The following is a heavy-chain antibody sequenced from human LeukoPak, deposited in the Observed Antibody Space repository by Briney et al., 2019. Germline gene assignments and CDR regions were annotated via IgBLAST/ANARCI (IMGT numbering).Heavy chain of an antibody. CDR2: INHSGST. CDR1: GGSFSGYY. CDR3: ARGRPRNYFNY. Sequence: SETLSLTCAVYGGSFSGYYWSWIRQPPGKGLEWIGEINHSGSTNYNPSLKSRVTISVDTSKNQFSLKLSSVTAADTAVYYCARGRPRNYFNYWGQGTLVTVSS. J-gene: IGHJ4*02. V-gene: IGHV4-34*01.